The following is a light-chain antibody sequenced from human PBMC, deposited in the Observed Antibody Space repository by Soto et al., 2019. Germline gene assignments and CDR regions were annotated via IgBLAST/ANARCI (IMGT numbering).Light chain of an antibody. J-gene: IGLJ3*02. CDR1: VSNIGSNT. Sequence: QSVLTQPPSASGTPGQRVTISCSGIVSNIGSNTVNWYQQLPGTAPKLLIYSSDQRPSGVPDRFSGSKSGTSASLAITGLRSEDETDYYCAAWDDSLQGWLFGGGTQLTVL. CDR2: SSD. V-gene: IGLV1-44*01. CDR3: AAWDDSLQGWL.